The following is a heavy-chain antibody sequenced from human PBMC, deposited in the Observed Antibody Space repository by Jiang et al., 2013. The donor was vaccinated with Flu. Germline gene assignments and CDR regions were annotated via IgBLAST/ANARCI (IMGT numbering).Heavy chain of an antibody. CDR2: SYYGGYT. CDR1: GGSISSNKYY. J-gene: IGHJ4*02. Sequence: VKPSETLSLTCTVSGGSISSNKYYYGWIRQPPGKGLEWIGGSYYGGYTFYNPSLRSRVTISIDTSKNQFSLKLTSVTAADTALYYCAGHRPYIAPDYWGQGMLVTVSS. CDR3: AGHRPYIAPDY. D-gene: IGHD6-6*01. V-gene: IGHV4-39*01.